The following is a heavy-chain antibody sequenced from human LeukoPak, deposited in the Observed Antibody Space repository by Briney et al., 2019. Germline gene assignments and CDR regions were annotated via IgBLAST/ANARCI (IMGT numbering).Heavy chain of an antibody. CDR2: ISSSSSYI. V-gene: IGHV3-21*01. CDR3: ARDDIVATSADY. J-gene: IGHJ4*02. D-gene: IGHD5-12*01. Sequence: GGSLRLSCAASGFTFSSYSMNWVRQAPGKGLEWVSSISSSSSYIYYADSVKGRFTISRDNAKNSLYLQMNSLRAEDTAVYYCARDDIVATSADYWGQGTLVTVSS. CDR1: GFTFSSYS.